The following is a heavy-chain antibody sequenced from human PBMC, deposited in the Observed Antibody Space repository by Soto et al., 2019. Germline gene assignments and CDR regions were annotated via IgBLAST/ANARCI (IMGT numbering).Heavy chain of an antibody. CDR1: GFSVTANY. J-gene: IGHJ4*02. D-gene: IGHD5-12*01. Sequence: EVQVVESGGGLIQPGGSLRLSCEVSGFSVTANYMSWVRQAPGKGLEWVSVIYSGGSTYYIDSVKGRFSISRDISKYTLYLQMTSLRAEDTAVYYCHGYGYWGQGTLFTVSS. CDR2: IYSGGST. V-gene: IGHV3-53*01. CDR3: HGYGY.